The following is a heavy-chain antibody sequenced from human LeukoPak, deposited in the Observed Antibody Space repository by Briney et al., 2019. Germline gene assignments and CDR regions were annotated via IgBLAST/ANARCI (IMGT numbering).Heavy chain of an antibody. Sequence: GGSLRLSCAASGFTFSNYGMHWVRQAPGKGLEWVAFIRYDGSNRYHADSVKGRFTISRDNSKNTLYLQMNSLRAEDTAVYYCAKDPDSNYAPWGQGTLVTVSS. D-gene: IGHD4-11*01. V-gene: IGHV3-30*02. CDR3: AKDPDSNYAP. CDR1: GFTFSNYG. CDR2: IRYDGSNR. J-gene: IGHJ4*02.